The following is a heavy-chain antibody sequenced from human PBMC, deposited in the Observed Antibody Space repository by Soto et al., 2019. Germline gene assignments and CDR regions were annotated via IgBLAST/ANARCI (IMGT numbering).Heavy chain of an antibody. CDR1: EDTLSSYA. J-gene: IGHJ5*02. CDR2: ITPFSGTA. Sequence: GASVKVSCKASEDTLSSYAISWVRQAPGQGLEWMGGITPFSGTANYAQKFQGRVTITADKSTSTAYMELSSLRSEDTAVYYCVREGYYDSSGYYPGWFDPWGQGTLVTVSS. D-gene: IGHD3-22*01. V-gene: IGHV1-69*06. CDR3: VREGYYDSSGYYPGWFDP.